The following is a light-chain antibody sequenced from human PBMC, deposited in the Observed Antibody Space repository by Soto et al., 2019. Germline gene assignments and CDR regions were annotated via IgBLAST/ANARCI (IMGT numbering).Light chain of an antibody. CDR2: EGS. CDR1: SSDVGSYNL. V-gene: IGLV2-23*01. J-gene: IGLJ1*01. CDR3: CSYAGSSTPYV. Sequence: QSVLTQPASVSGSPGQSITISCTGTSSDVGSYNLVSWYQQHPGKAPKLMIYEGSKRPSGVSNRVSASKSGNTASLTISGLQAEDDGDYYCCSYAGSSTPYVFGTGTKLTVL.